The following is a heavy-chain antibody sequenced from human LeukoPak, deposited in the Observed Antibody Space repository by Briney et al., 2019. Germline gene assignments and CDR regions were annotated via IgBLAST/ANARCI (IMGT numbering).Heavy chain of an antibody. Sequence: GGSLRLSCAASGFTFSSYAMSWVRQAPGKGLEWVSAISCSGGSTYYADSVKGRFTISRDNSKNTLYLQMNSLRAEDTAVYYCEKEDTIFGVVPAYWGQGTLVTVSS. CDR2: ISCSGGST. CDR3: EKEDTIFGVVPAY. J-gene: IGHJ4*02. V-gene: IGHV3-23*01. D-gene: IGHD3-3*01. CDR1: GFTFSSYA.